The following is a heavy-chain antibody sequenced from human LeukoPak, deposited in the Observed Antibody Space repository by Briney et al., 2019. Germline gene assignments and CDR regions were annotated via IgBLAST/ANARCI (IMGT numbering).Heavy chain of an antibody. CDR3: ATGYYYGSGEFDY. CDR2: TRNKANSYTT. CDR1: GFTFSDHY. D-gene: IGHD3-10*01. V-gene: IGHV3-72*01. J-gene: IGHJ4*02. Sequence: PGGSLRLSCSASGFTFSDHYMDWVRQAPGKGLEWVGRTRNKANSYTTEYAAAVKGRFTISRDDSKNSLYLQMNSLKTEDTAVYYCATGYYYGSGEFDYWGQGTLVTVSS.